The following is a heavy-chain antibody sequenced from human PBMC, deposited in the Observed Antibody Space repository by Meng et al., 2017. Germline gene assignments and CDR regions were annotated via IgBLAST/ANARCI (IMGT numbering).Heavy chain of an antibody. CDR2: ISSSGSTI. V-gene: IGHV3-48*03. J-gene: IGHJ6*02. CDR1: GFTFSSYE. D-gene: IGHD6-13*01. CDR3: ARVERIAAAGYYYYYGMDV. Sequence: GESLKISCAASGFTFSSYEMNWVRQAPGKGLEWVSYISSSGSTIYYADSVKGRFTISRDNAKNSLYLQMNSLRAEDTAVYYCARVERIAAAGYYYYYGMDVWGQGTTVTVSS.